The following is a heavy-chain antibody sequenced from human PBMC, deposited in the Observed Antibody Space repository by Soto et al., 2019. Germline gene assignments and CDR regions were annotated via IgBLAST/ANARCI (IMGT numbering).Heavy chain of an antibody. J-gene: IGHJ4*02. CDR1: GFTFSSYS. V-gene: IGHV3-21*01. CDR3: ARGPTMRYYFDY. CDR2: ISSSSSYI. Sequence: EVQLVESGGGLVKPGGSLRLSCAASGFTFSSYSMNWVRQAPGKGLEWVSSISSSSSYIYYADSVKGRFTISRDNAKNSLYLQMNSLRAEDTAVHYCARGPTMRYYFDYWGQGTLVTVSS. D-gene: IGHD2-8*01.